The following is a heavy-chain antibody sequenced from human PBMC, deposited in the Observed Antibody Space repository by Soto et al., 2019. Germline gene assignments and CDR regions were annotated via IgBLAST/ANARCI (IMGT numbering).Heavy chain of an antibody. CDR3: ARDISPYYFDY. J-gene: IGHJ4*02. CDR2: VYYSGST. V-gene: IGHV4-59*01. CDR1: GGSISSYY. Sequence: QVQLQESGPGLVKSSETLSLTCIVSGGSISSYYWNWIRQPPGKGLEWIGYVYYSGSTEYNPSLKSRVTISVDTSKNKCSLKLSSVTAADTAVYYCARDISPYYFDYWGQGTLVTVSS.